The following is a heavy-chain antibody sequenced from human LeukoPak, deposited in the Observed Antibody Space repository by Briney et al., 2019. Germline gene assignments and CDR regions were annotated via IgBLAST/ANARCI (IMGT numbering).Heavy chain of an antibody. V-gene: IGHV1-69*05. CDR3: ARGRVAAADNYFDY. J-gene: IGHJ4*02. Sequence: SVKVSCKASGGTFSSYAITWVRQAPGQGLEWMGGIIPIFDTTNYAQKFQGRVTITTDESTSTAYMELSSLRSEDTAVYYCARGRVAAADNYFDYWGQGTLVTVSS. CDR2: IIPIFDTT. CDR1: GGTFSSYA. D-gene: IGHD6-13*01.